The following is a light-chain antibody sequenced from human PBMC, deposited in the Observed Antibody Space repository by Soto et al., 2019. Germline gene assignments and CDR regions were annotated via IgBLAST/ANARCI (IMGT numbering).Light chain of an antibody. CDR1: SSDVGGYNY. V-gene: IGLV2-14*01. CDR3: SSYTRSSTLYVI. CDR2: DVS. Sequence: QSALTQPASVSGSPGQSITISRTGTSSDVGGYNYVSWYQQHPGKAPKLMIYDVSNRPSGVSNRFSGSKSGNTASLTISGLQAEDEADYYCSSYTRSSTLYVIFGGGTKLTVL. J-gene: IGLJ2*01.